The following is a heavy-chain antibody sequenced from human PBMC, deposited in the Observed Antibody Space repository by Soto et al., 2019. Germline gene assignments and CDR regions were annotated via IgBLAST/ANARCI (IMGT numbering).Heavy chain of an antibody. Sequence: QAQLQESGPGLVKPSETLSLTCSVSGASISSNHWCWIRQPPGKGLDYIGCMYDRVTTRYDSLFEGRVTMTTDTSTNTAYMELRSLRSDDTAVYYCARDWFGIDYWGQGTLVTVSS. CDR3: ARDWFGIDY. CDR2: MYDRVTT. D-gene: IGHD3-16*01. CDR1: GASISSNH. V-gene: IGHV4-59*01. J-gene: IGHJ4*02.